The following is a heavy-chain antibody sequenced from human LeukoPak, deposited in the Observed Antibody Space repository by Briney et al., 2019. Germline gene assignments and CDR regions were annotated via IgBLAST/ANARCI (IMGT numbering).Heavy chain of an antibody. J-gene: IGHJ4*02. CDR2: IYYSGST. D-gene: IGHD3-10*01. CDR1: GDITHY. V-gene: IGHV4-39*07. Sequence: SETLSLTCTVSGDITHYWGWIRQPPGKGLECIGSIYYSGSTYYNPSLESRVTISVDTSKNQFSLKLSSVTAADTAVYYCAKYYGSGSPYFDYWGQGTLVTVSS. CDR3: AKYYGSGSPYFDY.